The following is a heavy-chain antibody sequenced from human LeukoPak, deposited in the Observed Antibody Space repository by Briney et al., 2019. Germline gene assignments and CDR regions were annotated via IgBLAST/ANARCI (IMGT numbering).Heavy chain of an antibody. Sequence: GGSLRLSCAASGFTFSDYYMSWIRQAPGKGLEWVGRIKSKTDGGTIDYAAPVKGRFTISRDDSKNTLYLQMNSLKTEDTAVYYCTTAISCSSSSCNHFDYWGQGTLVTVSS. CDR3: TTAISCSSSSCNHFDY. J-gene: IGHJ4*02. CDR2: IKSKTDGGTI. V-gene: IGHV3-15*01. D-gene: IGHD2-2*01. CDR1: GFTFSDYY.